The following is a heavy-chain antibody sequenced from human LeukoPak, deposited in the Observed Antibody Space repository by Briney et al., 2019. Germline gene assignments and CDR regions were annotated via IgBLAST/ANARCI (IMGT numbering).Heavy chain of an antibody. D-gene: IGHD2-2*01. Sequence: SETLSLTCTVSGASIYTYYWSWIRQPPGKGLEWIGYISPNAYTIYTPSLNSRVTLSRDTSENQFSLILSSVTAADTAVYYCTRHDVVPVIGHGMAVWGQGTTVTVSS. CDR3: TRHDVVPVIGHGMAV. CDR1: GASIYTYY. V-gene: IGHV4-59*08. J-gene: IGHJ6*02. CDR2: ISPNAYT.